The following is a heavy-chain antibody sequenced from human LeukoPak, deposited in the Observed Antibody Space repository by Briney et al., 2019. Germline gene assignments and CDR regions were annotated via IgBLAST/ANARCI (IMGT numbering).Heavy chain of an antibody. CDR2: IYYSGSA. CDR3: ARGGPDYGGNSGWFDP. CDR1: GGSISSYY. D-gene: IGHD4-23*01. Sequence: SETLSLTCTVSGGSISSYYWSWIRQPPGKGLEWIGYIYYSGSANYNPSLKSRVTISVDTSKNQFSLKLSSVTAADTAVYYCARGGPDYGGNSGWFDPWGQGTLVTVSS. V-gene: IGHV4-59*01. J-gene: IGHJ5*02.